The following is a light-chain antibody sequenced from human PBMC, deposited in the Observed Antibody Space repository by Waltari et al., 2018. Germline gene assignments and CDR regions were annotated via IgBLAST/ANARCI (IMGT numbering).Light chain of an antibody. CDR1: ELGDKY. CDR2: QDG. J-gene: IGLJ2*01. CDR3: QAWDNSTVV. Sequence: SYELTQPPSVSVSPGQTASITCPGDELGDKYVCWYQQKPGQSPMLVIYQDGERPSGIPERFPGSNSGNTATLTISGTQAMDEADYYCQAWDNSTVVFGGGTELTVL. V-gene: IGLV3-1*01.